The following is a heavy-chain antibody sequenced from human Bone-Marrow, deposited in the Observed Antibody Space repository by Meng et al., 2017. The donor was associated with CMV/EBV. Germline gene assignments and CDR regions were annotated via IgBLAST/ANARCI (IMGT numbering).Heavy chain of an antibody. CDR1: GFTVSSNY. D-gene: IGHD1-1*01. J-gene: IGHJ6*01. CDR2: IDGHGDTT. Sequence: GESLKISCAASGFTVSSNYMSWVRQAPGKGLEWVSAIDGHGDTTHFADSVKGRFTISRDNSKNTLDLQMNSLRADDTAVYYCAKDSRWRHNNNWNGLDVWGQGTTVTVYS. CDR3: AKDSRWRHNNNWNGLDV. V-gene: IGHV3-53*01.